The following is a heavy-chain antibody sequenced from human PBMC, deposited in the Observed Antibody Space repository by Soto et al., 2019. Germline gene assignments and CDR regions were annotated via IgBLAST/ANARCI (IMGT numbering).Heavy chain of an antibody. D-gene: IGHD6-13*01. CDR3: ANAIPPTGAYSSSSYYFDY. J-gene: IGHJ4*02. Sequence: GGSLRLSCAASGFTFDDYGMHWVRQAPGKGLEWVSGISWSSGSIGYADSVKGRFTISRDNAKNSLYLQTNSLRAEHTALYYCANAIPPTGAYSSSSYYFDYWGKGRLVT. CDR1: GFTFDDYG. V-gene: IGHV3-9*01. CDR2: ISWSSGSI.